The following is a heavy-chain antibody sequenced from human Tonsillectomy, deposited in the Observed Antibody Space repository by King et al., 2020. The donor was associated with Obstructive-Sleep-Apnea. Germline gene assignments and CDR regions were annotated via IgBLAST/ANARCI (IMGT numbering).Heavy chain of an antibody. D-gene: IGHD2-15*01. V-gene: IGHV2-5*02. CDR1: GFSLSNSAVG. CDR2: IYWDDDK. Sequence: TLKESGPTLVKPTQTLTLTCTFSGFSLSNSAVGVGWIRQPPGKALEWLALIYWDDDKRYSPSLKTKLTITKDTSKNQVVLRMTNMDPVDTATYYCVHSDRILFDYWGQGTLVTVSS. J-gene: IGHJ4*02. CDR3: VHSDRILFDY.